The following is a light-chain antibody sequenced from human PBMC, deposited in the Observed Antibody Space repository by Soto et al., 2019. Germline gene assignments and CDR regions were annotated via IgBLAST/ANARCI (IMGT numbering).Light chain of an antibody. Sequence: EIVLTQSPGTLSLSPGERATLSCRASQSVSSSYLAWYQQKPGQAPRPLIYGASSRAIVIPDRFSGSGSGTDFTLNISRLEPEDFAVYYCQQYGSSPWTFGQGTKVEIK. CDR3: QQYGSSPWT. CDR2: GAS. V-gene: IGKV3-20*01. J-gene: IGKJ1*01. CDR1: QSVSSSY.